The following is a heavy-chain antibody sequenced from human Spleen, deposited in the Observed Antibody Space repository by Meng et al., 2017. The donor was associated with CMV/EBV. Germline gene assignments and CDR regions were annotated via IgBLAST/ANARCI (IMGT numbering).Heavy chain of an antibody. V-gene: IGHV4-34*01. CDR1: SH. J-gene: IGHJ4*02. Sequence: SHWSWIRQSPGKGLEWIGEINKRGVATYKPSLKSRVVVSRDPSRNRFSLKMTSVTAADTALYYCARRVRIGDEVGIVVIPTAMAFDYWGQGTVVTVSS. D-gene: IGHD3-16*02. CDR2: INKRGVA. CDR3: ARRVRIGDEVGIVVIPTAMAFDY.